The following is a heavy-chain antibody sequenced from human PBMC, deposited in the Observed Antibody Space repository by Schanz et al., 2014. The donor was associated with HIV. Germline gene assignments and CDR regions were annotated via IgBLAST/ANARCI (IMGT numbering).Heavy chain of an antibody. CDR2: IWYGGSNK. D-gene: IGHD3-10*01. J-gene: IGHJ6*02. CDR3: ASDGSGSYLTLSLLYYGMDV. CDR1: GFTFSSYG. Sequence: QVQLVESGGGVVQPGRSPRLSCAASGFTFSSYGMHWVRQAPGKGLEWVAVIWYGGSNKYYADSVKGRFTISRDNSKNTLYLQMNSLTAEDTAVYYCASDGSGSYLTLSLLYYGMDVWGQGTTVTVSS. V-gene: IGHV3-33*01.